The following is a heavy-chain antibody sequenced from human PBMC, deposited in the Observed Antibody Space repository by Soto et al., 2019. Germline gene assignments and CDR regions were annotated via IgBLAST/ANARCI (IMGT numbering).Heavy chain of an antibody. J-gene: IGHJ4*02. Sequence: GGSLRLACAASGFTFSSYAMSWVRQAPGKGLEWISAVSGSGGSTYYADSVKGRFTISRDNSKDTLYLQMNNLRAEDTAVYYCAKPPDYNWNDYWGQGTLVTVSS. CDR1: GFTFSSYA. D-gene: IGHD1-20*01. CDR3: AKPPDYNWNDY. V-gene: IGHV3-23*01. CDR2: VSGSGGST.